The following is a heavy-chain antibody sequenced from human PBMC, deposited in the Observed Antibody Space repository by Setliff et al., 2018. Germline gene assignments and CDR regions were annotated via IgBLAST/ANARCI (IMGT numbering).Heavy chain of an antibody. D-gene: IGHD6-19*01. CDR3: ARATRDSDGWYYEYRWFDP. Sequence: ASVKVSCKSSGYTFTSYGINWVRQAPGQGLEWMGWINAYAQKFQGRVTMTRDTSISTAYMELSRLTCDDTAVYYCARATRDSDGWYYEYRWFDPWGQGTLVTVSS. J-gene: IGHJ5*02. CDR2: INA. CDR1: GYTFTSYG. V-gene: IGHV1-2*02.